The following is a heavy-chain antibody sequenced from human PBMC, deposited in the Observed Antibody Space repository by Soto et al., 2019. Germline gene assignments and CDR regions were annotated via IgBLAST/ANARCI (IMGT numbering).Heavy chain of an antibody. J-gene: IGHJ4*02. CDR1: GGSISSSSYY. D-gene: IGHD3-3*01. CDR2: IYYSGST. Sequence: WETLSLTCTVSGGSISSSSYYWGGIRQPPGKGLEWRGSIYYSGSTYYNPSLKSRVTISVDTSKNQFSLKLSSVTAADTAVYYCARLMGLRFLEWLDYWGQGTMVTVSS. CDR3: ARLMGLRFLEWLDY. V-gene: IGHV4-39*01.